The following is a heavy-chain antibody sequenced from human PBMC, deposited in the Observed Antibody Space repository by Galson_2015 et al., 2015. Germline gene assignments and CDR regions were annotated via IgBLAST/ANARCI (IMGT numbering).Heavy chain of an antibody. Sequence: SLRLSCAVSQFSRYYMDWVRQAPGKGLVWVARIYSDGSRTDYADSIKGRFIISRDNAKNTLNLQMNSLRPDDSAVYYCASSEYNFGYERGEPHKYYYLDVWGNGTPVTVSS. CDR1: QFSRYY. V-gene: IGHV3-74*01. D-gene: IGHD5-18*01. CDR2: IYSDGSRT. J-gene: IGHJ6*03. CDR3: ASSEYNFGYERGEPHKYYYLDV.